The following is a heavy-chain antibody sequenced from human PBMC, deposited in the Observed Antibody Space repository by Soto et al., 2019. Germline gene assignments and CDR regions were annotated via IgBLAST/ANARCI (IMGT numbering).Heavy chain of an antibody. J-gene: IGHJ4*02. Sequence: QVQLQESGPGLVKPSETLSLTCTVSRGSVSSGSYYWSWIRQPPGKGLEWIGYIYYSGSTNYNPSLKSRVTISVDTSKNQFSLKLSSVTAADTAVYYCARDLSGSGSLDYWGQGTLVTVSS. CDR1: RGSVSSGSYY. V-gene: IGHV4-61*01. D-gene: IGHD3-10*01. CDR2: IYYSGST. CDR3: ARDLSGSGSLDY.